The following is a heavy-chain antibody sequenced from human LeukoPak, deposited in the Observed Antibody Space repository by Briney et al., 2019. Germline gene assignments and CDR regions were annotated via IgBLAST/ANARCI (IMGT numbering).Heavy chain of an antibody. Sequence: TLSLTCTVSGGSISSGSYYWNWIRQPAGKGLEWIGRIYTSGSTNYNPSLKSRVTISVDTSKNQFSLKLSSVTAADTAVYYCAREMDPGVNEYYFDYWGQGTLVTVSS. D-gene: IGHD3-10*01. CDR3: AREMDPGVNEYYFDY. J-gene: IGHJ4*02. CDR1: GGSISSGSYY. V-gene: IGHV4-61*02. CDR2: IYTSGST.